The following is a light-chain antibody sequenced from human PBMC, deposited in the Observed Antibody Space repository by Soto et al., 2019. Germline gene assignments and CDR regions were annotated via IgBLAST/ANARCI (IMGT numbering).Light chain of an antibody. CDR1: QDITNY. V-gene: IGKV1-33*01. CDR3: QHYDSLPYT. J-gene: IGKJ2*01. Sequence: DIQMTQSPSSLSASVGDRVTITCRASQDITNYLSWYQQKPGRAPKLLITDASFLETGVPSRFSGSGSGTDFTFTISSLQPEDIATYYCQHYDSLPYTFGQGTKLDIK. CDR2: DAS.